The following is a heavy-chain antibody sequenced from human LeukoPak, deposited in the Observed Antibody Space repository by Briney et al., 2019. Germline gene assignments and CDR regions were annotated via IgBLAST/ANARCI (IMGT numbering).Heavy chain of an antibody. CDR2: IYYSGST. J-gene: IGHJ4*02. D-gene: IGHD6-6*01. CDR3: ARGVISSEDFDY. Sequence: SETLSLTCTVSGGSISSRSYYWGWIRQPPGKGLEWIGSIYYSGSTYYSPSLKSRVTISVDTSKNQFSLKLSSVTAADTAVYYCARGVISSEDFDYWGQGTLVTVSS. CDR1: GGSISSRSYY. V-gene: IGHV4-39*07.